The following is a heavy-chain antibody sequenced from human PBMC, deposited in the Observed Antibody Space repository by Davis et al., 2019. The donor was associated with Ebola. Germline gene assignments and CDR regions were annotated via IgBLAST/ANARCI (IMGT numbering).Heavy chain of an antibody. Sequence: ASVKVSCKASGYTFTSYGISWVRQAPGQGLEWMGWISAYNGNTNYAQKLQGRVTITADKSTSTAYMELSSLRSEDTAVYYCAREGEQQLVTVDWFDPWGQGTLVTVSS. CDR3: AREGEQQLVTVDWFDP. CDR2: ISAYNGNT. J-gene: IGHJ5*02. V-gene: IGHV1-18*01. D-gene: IGHD6-13*01. CDR1: GYTFTSYG.